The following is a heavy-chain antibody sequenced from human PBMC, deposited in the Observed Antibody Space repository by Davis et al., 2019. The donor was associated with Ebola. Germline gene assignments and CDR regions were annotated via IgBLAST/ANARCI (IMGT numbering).Heavy chain of an antibody. Sequence: ASVKVSCKASGYTFRNYYIHWVRQGPGQGLEWMGIINPSGGDPRYAQKFRVRVTMTRDTSTSTVYMELNSLGYDDTAVYFCARAGYGSDLPDTYYYYYGMDVWGKGTTVAVSS. CDR3: ARAGYGSDLPDTYYYYYGMDV. CDR2: INPSGGDP. V-gene: IGHV1-46*01. J-gene: IGHJ6*04. CDR1: GYTFRNYY. D-gene: IGHD1-26*01.